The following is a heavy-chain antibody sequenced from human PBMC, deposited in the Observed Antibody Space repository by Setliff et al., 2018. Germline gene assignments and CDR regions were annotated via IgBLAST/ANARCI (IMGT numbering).Heavy chain of an antibody. Sequence: ASVKVSCKASGYTFNNYGITWVRQAPGQGLEWMGWINNYSFKTTYPQKFLDRVTVTTDTSATTAYMELKNLRSDDTAVYYCARINFYVSSGYYYAPDVWGQGTLVTVS. CDR2: INNYSFKT. CDR1: GYTFNNYG. J-gene: IGHJ4*02. V-gene: IGHV1-18*01. D-gene: IGHD3-22*01. CDR3: ARINFYVSSGYYYAPDV.